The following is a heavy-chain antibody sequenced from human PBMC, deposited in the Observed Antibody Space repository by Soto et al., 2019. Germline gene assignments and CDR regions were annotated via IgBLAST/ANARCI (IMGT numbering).Heavy chain of an antibody. V-gene: IGHV4-4*07. D-gene: IGHD5-12*01. CDR2: IFSSGST. Sequence: SETLSVTCTVSGGSINTFYWSWVRQPAGKGLEWIGRIFSSGSTSFNPSLESRVAMSVDTSKNHFSLNLSSVTAADMAVYYCAREGSYSAYNFAHGIQLWSFDFWGHGALVTVSS. CDR1: GGSINTFY. CDR3: AREGSYSAYNFAHGIQLWSFDF. J-gene: IGHJ4*01.